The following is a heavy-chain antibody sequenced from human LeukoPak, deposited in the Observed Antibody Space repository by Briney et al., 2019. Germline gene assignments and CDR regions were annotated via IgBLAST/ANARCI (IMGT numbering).Heavy chain of an antibody. CDR1: GFTFSDAW. CDR3: TADMPASSRAAQY. D-gene: IGHD2-15*01. V-gene: IGHV3-15*01. CDR2: IKSKTDGGTT. J-gene: IGHJ4*02. Sequence: GGSLRLSCAASGFTFSDAWMSWVRHAPGMGLEWVGRIKSKTDGGTTDYSAPVKGRFTISRDDSKNTLYMQINSLKTEDTAVYYCTADMPASSRAAQYWCQGTLVTVSS.